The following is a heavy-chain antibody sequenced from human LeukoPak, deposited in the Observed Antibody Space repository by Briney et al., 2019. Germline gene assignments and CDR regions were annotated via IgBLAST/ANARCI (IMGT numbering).Heavy chain of an antibody. CDR1: GFTFSSYA. CDR2: ISGSGATT. D-gene: IGHD6-25*01. V-gene: IGHV3-23*01. Sequence: GGSLRLSCAASGFTFSSYAMIWVRQPPGKGLEWVSTISGSGATTYYAASVKGRFTISRDKSKNTLYLQMNSLRAEDTAIYFCAKSGSGWRGSTYYFDYWGQGTLVTVSS. J-gene: IGHJ4*02. CDR3: AKSGSGWRGSTYYFDY.